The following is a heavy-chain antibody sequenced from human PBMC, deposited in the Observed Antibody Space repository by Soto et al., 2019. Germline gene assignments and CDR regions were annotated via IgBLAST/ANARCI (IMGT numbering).Heavy chain of an antibody. V-gene: IGHV5-10-1*01. D-gene: IGHD6-13*01. CDR1: GYSFTIYW. CDR2: IDPSDSYT. CDR3: AQTGIAALESWFDP. Sequence: GESMNISCKGSGYSFTIYWISWVRQMPGKGLEWMGRIDPSDSYTNYSPSFQGHVTISADKSISTAYLQWSSLKASDTAMYYCAQTGIAALESWFDPWGQGTLVTVSS. J-gene: IGHJ5*02.